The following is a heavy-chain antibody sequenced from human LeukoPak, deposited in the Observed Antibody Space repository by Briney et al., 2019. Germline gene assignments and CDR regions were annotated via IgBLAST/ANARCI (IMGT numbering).Heavy chain of an antibody. CDR3: ARDLGATNYYFDY. CDR2: IWYDGSNQ. CDR1: GFTFTNYG. V-gene: IGHV3-33*01. D-gene: IGHD5-24*01. J-gene: IGHJ4*02. Sequence: GGSLRLSCAASGFTFTNYGMHWVRQAPGKGLEWVAVIWYDGSNQYYADSVKGRFTISRDQSKNTLYLQMNSLRAEDTAVYYCARDLGATNYYFDYWGQGTLVTVSS.